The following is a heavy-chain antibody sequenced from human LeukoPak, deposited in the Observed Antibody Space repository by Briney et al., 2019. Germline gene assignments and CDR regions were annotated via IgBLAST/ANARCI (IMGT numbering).Heavy chain of an antibody. CDR2: IYYTGST. CDR1: GYSISSGYY. CDR3: AGLWFGELSY. J-gene: IGHJ4*02. Sequence: SETLSLTCSVSGYSISSGYYWDWIRQPPGKGLEWIGYIYYTGSTTYNPSLKSRVTISVDTSKNQFSLKLSSVTAADTAVYYCAGLWFGELSYWGQGTLVTVSS. V-gene: IGHV4-38-2*02. D-gene: IGHD3-10*01.